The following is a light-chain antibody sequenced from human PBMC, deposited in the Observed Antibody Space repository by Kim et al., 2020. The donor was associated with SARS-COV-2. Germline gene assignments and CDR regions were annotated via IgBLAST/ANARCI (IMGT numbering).Light chain of an antibody. Sequence: PGESATLSCRARHDVDISLAWYQQTPGQPPRLLIDDAAMRAAGIPDKFSGSGSGTDFTLTIGSLAPEDIAIYYCQQRGSWPPALTFGGGTKVDIK. CDR1: HDVDIS. CDR3: QQRGSWPPALT. V-gene: IGKV3-11*01. J-gene: IGKJ4*01. CDR2: DAA.